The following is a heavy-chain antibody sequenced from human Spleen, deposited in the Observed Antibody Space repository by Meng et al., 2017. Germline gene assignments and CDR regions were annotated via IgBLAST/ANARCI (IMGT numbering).Heavy chain of an antibody. Sequence: GGSLRLSCAASGFTFSDYAMNWVRQAPGKGLVWVSRINSDGSSTSYADSVKGRFTISRDNAKNTVFLQMNSLRVEDTAIYYCAKDPLDPWGQGTLVTVSS. CDR1: GFTFSDYA. V-gene: IGHV3-74*01. CDR3: AKDPLDP. CDR2: INSDGSST. J-gene: IGHJ5*02.